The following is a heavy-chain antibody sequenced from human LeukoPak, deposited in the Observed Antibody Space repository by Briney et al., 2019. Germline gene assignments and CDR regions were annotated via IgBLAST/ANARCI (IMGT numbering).Heavy chain of an antibody. J-gene: IGHJ4*02. CDR2: ISAYNGNT. V-gene: IGHV1-18*01. CDR1: GYTFTSYG. CDR3: AREVVVTASFAFFDY. D-gene: IGHD2-21*02. Sequence: ASVKVSCKASGYTFTSYGISWVRQAPGQGLEWMGWISAYNGNTNYAQKLQGRVTMTTDTSTSTAYMELGSLRSDDTAVYYCAREVVVTASFAFFDYWGQGTLVTVSS.